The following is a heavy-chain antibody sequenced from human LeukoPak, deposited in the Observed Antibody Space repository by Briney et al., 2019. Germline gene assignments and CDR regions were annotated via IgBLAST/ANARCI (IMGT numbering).Heavy chain of an antibody. V-gene: IGHV3-21*01. D-gene: IGHD3-9*01. CDR1: GFTFNTFN. Sequence: GGSLRPSCAASGFTFNTFNMNWVRQAPGKGLEWVSSITSGGDYIYYADSVKGRFTTSRDNAKNSLSLQLNSLRVEGTAVYYCARGHYDVLAASYKWTPDYWGQGTLVTVSS. CDR3: ARGHYDVLAASYKWTPDY. CDR2: ITSGGDYI. J-gene: IGHJ4*02.